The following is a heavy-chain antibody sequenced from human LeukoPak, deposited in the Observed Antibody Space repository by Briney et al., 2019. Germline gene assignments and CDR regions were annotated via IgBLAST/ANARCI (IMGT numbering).Heavy chain of an antibody. D-gene: IGHD3-16*01. J-gene: IGHJ5*02. CDR2: IKEDGSET. CDR1: GLTFSRFW. Sequence: GGSLRLSCAASGLTFSRFWMTWVRQAPGKGLEWVANIKEDGSETHYVDSVKGRFTISRDNAKNSLYLQMNSLRAEDTAVYYCVRGHSIGDDPWGQGTLVTVSS. V-gene: IGHV3-7*01. CDR3: VRGHSIGDDP.